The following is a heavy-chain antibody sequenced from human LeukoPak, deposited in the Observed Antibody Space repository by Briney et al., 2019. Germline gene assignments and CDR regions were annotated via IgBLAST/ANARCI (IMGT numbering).Heavy chain of an antibody. J-gene: IGHJ5*02. CDR3: VRETDCTGGSCYVSRWLDP. Sequence: GGSLRLSCVASEFTFSKYWMHWVRQARGKGLVSVSRINNDGSRTTYADSVKGRFTISRDNAKNTVYLQMNNLRDEDTAVYYCVRETDCTGGSCYVSRWLDPWGQGTLVTVSS. V-gene: IGHV3-74*01. CDR2: INNDGSRT. CDR1: EFTFSKYW. D-gene: IGHD2-15*01.